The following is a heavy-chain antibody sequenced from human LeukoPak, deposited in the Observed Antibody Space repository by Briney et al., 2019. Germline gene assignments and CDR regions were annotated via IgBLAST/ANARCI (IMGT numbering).Heavy chain of an antibody. V-gene: IGHV3-23*01. CDR1: GFTFTKFS. Sequence: GGSLRLSCAASGFTFTKFSMSWVRQAPGKGLEWVSSIGSSGSSTYYADSVKGRFTISRDNSKNTLSLQMNSLRADDTAVYYCAKDRPCTTCSPSDYWGQGTLVTVSS. D-gene: IGHD2-2*01. J-gene: IGHJ4*02. CDR3: AKDRPCTTCSPSDY. CDR2: IGSSGSST.